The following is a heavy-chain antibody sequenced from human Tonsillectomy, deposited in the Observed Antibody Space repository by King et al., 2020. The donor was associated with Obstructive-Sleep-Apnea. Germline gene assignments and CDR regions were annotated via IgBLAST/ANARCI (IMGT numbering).Heavy chain of an antibody. Sequence: QLVQSGAEVKKPGASVKVSCKASGYIFIMYGLHLVRQAPGQRLEWMGWINGGNGNTEYSQKLQDRVSITMATSASTAYMERSSLTSEDTAVYYCARGGYSYGYVGYFDYWGQGTLVTVSS. J-gene: IGHJ4*02. V-gene: IGHV1-3*01. CDR3: ARGGYSYGYVGYFDY. CDR2: INGGNGNT. D-gene: IGHD5-18*01. CDR1: GYIFIMYG.